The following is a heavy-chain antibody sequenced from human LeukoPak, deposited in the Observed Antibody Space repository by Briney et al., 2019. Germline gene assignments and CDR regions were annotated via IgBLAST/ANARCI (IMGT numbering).Heavy chain of an antibody. J-gene: IGHJ4*02. CDR2: ISSSSSYI. CDR3: AREYSSSSDFDY. Sequence: GGSLRLSCAASGFTFSSYSMNWVRQAPGKGLEWVSSISSSSSYIYYADSVKGRFTISRDNAKNSLYLQMYSLRAEDTAVYYCAREYSSSSDFDYWGQGTLVTVSS. V-gene: IGHV3-21*01. CDR1: GFTFSSYS. D-gene: IGHD6-6*01.